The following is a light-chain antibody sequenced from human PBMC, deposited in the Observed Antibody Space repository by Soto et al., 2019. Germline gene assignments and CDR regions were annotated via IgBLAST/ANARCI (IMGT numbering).Light chain of an antibody. Sequence: QSVLTQPPSASGSPGQSVTISCAGTRSDIGGYNYVSWYQQHPGKAPKLMIYEVAKRPSGVPDRFSGSKSGSTASLTVSELQADDEADYYCSSFAVSNTFVFGGGTKLTVL. CDR1: RSDIGGYNY. CDR2: EVA. V-gene: IGLV2-8*01. J-gene: IGLJ2*01. CDR3: SSFAVSNTFV.